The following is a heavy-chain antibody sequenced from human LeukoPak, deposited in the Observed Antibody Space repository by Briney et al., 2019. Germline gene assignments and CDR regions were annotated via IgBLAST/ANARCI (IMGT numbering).Heavy chain of an antibody. D-gene: IGHD4-23*01. V-gene: IGHV3-23*01. J-gene: IGHJ5*02. Sequence: GGSLRLSCAASGFTFSTYAMSWVRQAPGKGLEWVSAISGSGGTTYYADSVKGRFTISRDNSKNTLYLQMNSLRAEDTAVYYCAKESSWGTVVTPGGPSAWGQGTLVTVSS. CDR2: ISGSGGTT. CDR3: AKESSWGTVVTPGGPSA. CDR1: GFTFSTYA.